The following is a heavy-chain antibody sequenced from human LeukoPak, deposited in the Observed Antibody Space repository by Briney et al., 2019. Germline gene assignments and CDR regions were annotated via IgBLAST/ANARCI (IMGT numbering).Heavy chain of an antibody. CDR3: ARDPYSGNYGNYYYYYMDV. D-gene: IGHD1-26*01. CDR2: ILYDGSNK. V-gene: IGHV3-30*04. J-gene: IGHJ6*03. CDR1: GFTFSSYE. Sequence: PGGSLRLSCAASGFTFSSYEMNWVRQAPGKGLEWVAVILYDGSNKYYADSVKGRFTISRDNSKNTLYLQMDSLRPEDTAVYYCARDPYSGNYGNYYYYYMDVWGKGTTVTISS.